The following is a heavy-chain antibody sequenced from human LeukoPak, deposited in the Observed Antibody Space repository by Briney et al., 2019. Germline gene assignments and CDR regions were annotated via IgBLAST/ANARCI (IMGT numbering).Heavy chain of an antibody. D-gene: IGHD6-19*01. J-gene: IGHJ4*02. CDR3: AKLGSSGRIY. Sequence: GRSLRLSCAASILIVSSNHMSWVLQASGKGLEWVSFLYSGGSPYYAASVKGGLTISRDNSKNTLYLQMNSLRAEDTAVYYCAKLGSSGRIYWGQGTLVTVSS. CDR1: ILIVSSNH. CDR2: LYSGGSP. V-gene: IGHV3-66*04.